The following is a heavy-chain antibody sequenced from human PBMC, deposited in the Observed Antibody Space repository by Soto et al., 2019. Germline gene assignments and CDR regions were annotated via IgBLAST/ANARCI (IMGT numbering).Heavy chain of an antibody. D-gene: IGHD2-21*02. CDR1: GFTFNYYW. V-gene: IGHV3-74*01. CDR3: VRGDKGGFDL. CDR2: IQNDGTRT. Sequence: EVRLVESEGGLVQRGGSLRLSCAASGFTFNYYWMHWVRQAPGQGLMWVSHIQNDGTRTTYADSVKGRFTITRDNAKNTLYLQMNSLGDEDTAVYYCVRGDKGGFDLWGQGTTVTVFS. J-gene: IGHJ3*01.